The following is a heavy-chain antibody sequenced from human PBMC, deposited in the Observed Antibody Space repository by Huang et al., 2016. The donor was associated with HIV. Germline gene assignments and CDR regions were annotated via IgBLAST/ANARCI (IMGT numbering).Heavy chain of an antibody. CDR1: GFNFSAYG. V-gene: IGHV3-30*18. CDR2: ISYHGSNK. J-gene: IGHJ4*02. CDR3: AKDLGHTFIVRYFFES. Sequence: QVQLVESGGGVVQPGGSLRLSCAASGFNFSAYGLHWVRQAPGMGLEWVAVISYHGSNKYYAESLKVRFTISIDNSKNTLDLQMNSLSAEDTAVYYCAKDLGHTFIVRYFFESWGQGNLVTVSS. D-gene: IGHD3-10*01.